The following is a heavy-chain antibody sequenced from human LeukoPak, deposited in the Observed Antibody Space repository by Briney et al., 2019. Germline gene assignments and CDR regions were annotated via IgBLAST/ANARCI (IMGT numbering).Heavy chain of an antibody. D-gene: IGHD3-10*01. J-gene: IGHJ4*02. CDR2: ISPYNDNT. CDR1: GYSFIHYP. Sequence: ASVKVSCKTSGYSFIHYPIIWVRQAPGQGPEWMGWISPYNDNTKYAEVFQGRVSMTTDTYTSTAYMELRSLRSDDTAVYYCAIDREEPTMIRGMSDYWGQGTLVTVYS. CDR3: AIDREEPTMIRGMSDY. V-gene: IGHV1-18*01.